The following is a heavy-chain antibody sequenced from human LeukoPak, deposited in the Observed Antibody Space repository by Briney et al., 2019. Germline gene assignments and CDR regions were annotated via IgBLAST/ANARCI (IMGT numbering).Heavy chain of an antibody. V-gene: IGHV1-69*13. CDR3: AMDCGGDCYSGY. CDR1: GYTFTSYG. J-gene: IGHJ4*02. CDR2: IIPIFGTA. Sequence: SVKVSCKASGYTFTSYGISWVRQAPGQGLEWMGGIIPIFGTANYAQKFQGRVTITADESTSTAYMELSSLRSEDTAVYYCAMDCGGDCYSGYWGQGTLVTVSS. D-gene: IGHD2-21*01.